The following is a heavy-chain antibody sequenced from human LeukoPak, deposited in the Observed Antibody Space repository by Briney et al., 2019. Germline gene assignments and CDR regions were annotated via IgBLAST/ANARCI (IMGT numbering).Heavy chain of an antibody. V-gene: IGHV3-33*01. Sequence: GGSLGLSCAASGFTFSSYGMHWVRQAPGKGLEWVAVIWYDGSNKYYADSVKGRFTISRDNSKNTLYLQMNSLRAEDTAVYYCATAGYSSGWYPDYWGQGTLVTVSS. CDR1: GFTFSSYG. D-gene: IGHD6-19*01. J-gene: IGHJ4*02. CDR2: IWYDGSNK. CDR3: ATAGYSSGWYPDY.